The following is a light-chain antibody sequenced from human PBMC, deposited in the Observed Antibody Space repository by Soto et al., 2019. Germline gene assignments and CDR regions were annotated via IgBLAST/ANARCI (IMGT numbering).Light chain of an antibody. V-gene: IGKV3-20*01. CDR2: SSS. CDR1: QSISSTL. CDR3: QQYTNWPLT. Sequence: EIELTQSPGTLSLSPGERATLSCRASQSISSTLLAWYQQKTGQAPRLLIYSSSIRATGIPDRFSGSGSGTDFTLTISSLGPEDSAVSYCQQYTNWPLTSGGGTKV. J-gene: IGKJ4*01.